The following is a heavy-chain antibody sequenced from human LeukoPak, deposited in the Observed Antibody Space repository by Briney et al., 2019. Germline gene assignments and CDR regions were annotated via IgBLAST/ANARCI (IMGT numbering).Heavy chain of an antibody. CDR1: GFTFSSSP. J-gene: IGHJ4*02. V-gene: IGHV3-23*01. CDR3: AKGGHHFNPFFY. D-gene: IGHD3-3*01. CDR2: IHAGGSDP. Sequence: PGGSPRLSCAASGFTFSSSPMGWVRQAPGKGLEWVSSIHAGGSDPFYGDSVQGRFTISRDNSKNTLSLQLNSLRVEDTAVYFCAKGGHHFNPFFYCGQGTLVTVSS.